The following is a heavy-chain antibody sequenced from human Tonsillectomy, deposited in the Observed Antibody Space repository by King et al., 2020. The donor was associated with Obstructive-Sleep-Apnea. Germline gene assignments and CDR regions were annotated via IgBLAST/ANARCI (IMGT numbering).Heavy chain of an antibody. CDR1: GFTFSSYG. CDR2: ISYDGSNK. CDR3: AKDRGYSGYEVVYYYYYGMDV. Sequence: VQLVESGGGVVQPGRSLRLSCAASGFTFSSYGMHWVRQAPGKGLEWVAVISYDGSNKYYADSVKGRFTISRDNSKNTLYLQMNSLRAEDTAVYYCAKDRGYSGYEVVYYYYYGMDVWGHGTTVTVSS. V-gene: IGHV3-30*18. J-gene: IGHJ6*02. D-gene: IGHD5-12*01.